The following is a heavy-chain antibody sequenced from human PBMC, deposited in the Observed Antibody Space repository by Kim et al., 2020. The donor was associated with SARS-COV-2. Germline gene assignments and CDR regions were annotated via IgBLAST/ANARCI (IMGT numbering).Heavy chain of an antibody. CDR1: GGSISSYY. CDR3: ARAITGTTPEFDT. V-gene: IGHV4-59*01. Sequence: SETLSLTCTVSGGSISSYYWSWIRQPPGKGLEWIGYIYYSGSTNYNPSLKSRVTISVDTSKNQFSLKLSSVTAADTAVYYCARAITGTTPEFDTWGQGTL. J-gene: IGHJ5*02. CDR2: IYYSGST. D-gene: IGHD1-20*01.